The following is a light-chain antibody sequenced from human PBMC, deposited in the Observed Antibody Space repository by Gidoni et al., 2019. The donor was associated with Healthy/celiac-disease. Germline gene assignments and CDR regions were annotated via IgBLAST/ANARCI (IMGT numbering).Light chain of an antibody. CDR2: LGS. Sequence: DIVMTQSPLSLPVTPGEPASISCRSSQSLLHSNVYNYLDWYLQKPGQSPQLLIYLGSNRASGVPDRFSGSGSGTDFTLKISRVEAEDVGVYYCMQALQTPWTFXQXTKVEIK. V-gene: IGKV2-28*01. CDR3: MQALQTPWT. J-gene: IGKJ1*01. CDR1: QSLLHSNVYNY.